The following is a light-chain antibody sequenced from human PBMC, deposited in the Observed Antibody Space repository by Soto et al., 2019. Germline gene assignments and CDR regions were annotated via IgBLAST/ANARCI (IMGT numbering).Light chain of an antibody. V-gene: IGKV3-20*01. CDR2: CAS. J-gene: IGKJ1*01. CDR1: QSVSSNF. CDR3: QQYGNSPLT. Sequence: EIVLTQSPGTLSLSPGESATLSCRASQSVSSNFLAWDQQKPGQAPRLLIYCASNRATGFPDRFSGSGSGTDFTLTITRLEPEDFAVYFCQQYGNSPLTFGQGTKVEIK.